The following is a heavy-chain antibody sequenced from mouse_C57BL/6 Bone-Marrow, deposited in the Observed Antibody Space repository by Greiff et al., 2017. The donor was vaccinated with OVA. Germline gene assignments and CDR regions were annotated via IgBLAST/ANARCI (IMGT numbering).Heavy chain of an antibody. CDR2: ISSGGDYI. Sequence: VQLKESGEGLVKPGGSLKLSCAASGFTFSSYAMSWVRQTPEKRLEWVAYISSGGDYIYYADTVKGRFTISRDNARNTLYLQMSSLKSEDTAMYYCTRGSITTVVAKYYAMDYWGQGTSVTVSS. CDR3: TRGSITTVVAKYYAMDY. D-gene: IGHD1-1*01. V-gene: IGHV5-9-1*02. J-gene: IGHJ4*01. CDR1: GFTFSSYA.